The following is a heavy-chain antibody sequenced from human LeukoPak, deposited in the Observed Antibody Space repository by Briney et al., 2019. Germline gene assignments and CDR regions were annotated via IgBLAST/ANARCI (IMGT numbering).Heavy chain of an antibody. V-gene: IGHV1-18*01. CDR3: ARKGCTGDCYRFDP. Sequence: ASVKVSCKASGSTFNTYGISWVRQAPGQRPEWMGWINTDNGNTKYAQKFQGRVTMTTDTSTSTAYMELSSLRSDDTAVYYCARKGCTGDCYRFDPWGQGTLVTVSS. J-gene: IGHJ5*02. CDR1: GSTFNTYG. CDR2: INTDNGNT. D-gene: IGHD2-21*02.